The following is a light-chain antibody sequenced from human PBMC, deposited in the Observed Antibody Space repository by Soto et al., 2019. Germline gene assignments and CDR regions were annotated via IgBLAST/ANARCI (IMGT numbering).Light chain of an antibody. CDR1: QSVNSNY. CDR2: AAS. Sequence: EIVLTQSPGTLSLSPGERATLSCRASQSVNSNYLAWYQQKPGQAPRLLIYAASSRATGIPDRFSGSGSGKDFTLTISRLEPEDFAVYYCQQYDNSLYTFGQGTKLEIK. V-gene: IGKV3-20*01. J-gene: IGKJ2*01. CDR3: QQYDNSLYT.